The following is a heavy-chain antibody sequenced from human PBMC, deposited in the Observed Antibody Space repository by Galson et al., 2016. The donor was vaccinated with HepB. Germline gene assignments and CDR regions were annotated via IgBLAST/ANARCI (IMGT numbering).Heavy chain of an antibody. Sequence: ETLSLTCTLSGASIDSSTDYWGWVRHPPGKGLESVGSIFSTGSSYSNPSLGSRVSLSLDTSKNRISLPLTPVTAGDTAVYYCARTGYCGGTTCRDSWGQGTLVTVSS. J-gene: IGHJ4*02. CDR1: GASIDSSTDY. V-gene: IGHV4-39*01. D-gene: IGHD5-12*01. CDR3: ARTGYCGGTTCRDS. CDR2: IFSTGSS.